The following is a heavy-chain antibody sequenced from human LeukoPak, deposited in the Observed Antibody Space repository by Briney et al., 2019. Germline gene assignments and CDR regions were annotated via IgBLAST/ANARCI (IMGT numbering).Heavy chain of an antibody. J-gene: IGHJ4*02. V-gene: IGHV3-21*01. D-gene: IGHD1-26*01. CDR3: TRDRGSYRPIDY. CDR2: ISYTGTYI. Sequence: GGSLRLSCSASAVTFKTYNMNWVRQVPGKGLEWVSSISYTGTYIYYADSVKGRFTISRDNAENSVYLQINSLRVEDTAVYYCTRDRGSYRPIDYWGQGTLVTVSS. CDR1: AVTFKTYN.